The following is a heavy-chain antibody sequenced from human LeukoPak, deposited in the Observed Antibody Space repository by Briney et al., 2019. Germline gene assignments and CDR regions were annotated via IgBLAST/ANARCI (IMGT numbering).Heavy chain of an antibody. V-gene: IGHV3-7*01. D-gene: IGHD6-19*01. CDR3: ARDLWGSYSTGSYLDY. Sequence: PGGSLRLSCAVSGFPFTNYWMSWVRQAPGKGLEWVANIKEDGSVMYYVDSLKGRFTISRDSAQNSLYLQMNSLRVEDTAVYFCARDLWGSYSTGSYLDYWGQGALVTVS. CDR2: IKEDGSVM. CDR1: GFPFTNYW. J-gene: IGHJ4*02.